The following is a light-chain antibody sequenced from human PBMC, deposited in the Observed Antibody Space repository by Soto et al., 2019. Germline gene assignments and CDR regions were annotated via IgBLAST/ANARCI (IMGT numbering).Light chain of an antibody. J-gene: IGLJ1*01. CDR1: SSNVGVNF. Sequence: QSVLTQPPSASGTPGQRVTISCSGSSSNVGVNFVYWYQHLPGTAPKLLIYRNDQRPSGVPDRFSGSKSGTSSSLAISGLGYEDEADYYCAAGDDSLRGRVFGTGTKVT. CDR3: AAGDDSLRGRV. V-gene: IGLV1-47*01. CDR2: RND.